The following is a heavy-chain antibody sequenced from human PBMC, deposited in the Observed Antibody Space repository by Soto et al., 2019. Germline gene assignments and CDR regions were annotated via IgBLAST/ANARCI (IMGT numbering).Heavy chain of an antibody. CDR3: ARDHDYIWGSYRYTTRPFDD. CDR2: ISSSSSYI. Sequence: GGSLRLSCAASGFTFSSYSMNWVRQAPGKGLEWVSSISSSSSYIYYADSVKGRFTISRDNAKNSLYLQMNSLRAEDTAVYYCARDHDYIWGSYRYTTRPFDDWGQGTLVIVSS. J-gene: IGHJ4*02. V-gene: IGHV3-21*01. CDR1: GFTFSSYS. D-gene: IGHD3-16*02.